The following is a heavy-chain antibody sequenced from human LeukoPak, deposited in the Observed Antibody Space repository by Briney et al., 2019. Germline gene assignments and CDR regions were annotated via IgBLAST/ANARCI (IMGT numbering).Heavy chain of an antibody. CDR2: INPNSGDT. V-gene: IGHV1-2*02. CDR3: ATGIAVAATTY. CDR1: GYTFTGYY. Sequence: GASVKVSCKASGYTFTGYYMHWVRQAPGQGLEWMGWINPNSGDTNYAQKFHGRVTMTRDTSISTAYMELSGLRSDDTAVYYCATGIAVAATTYWGQGTLVTVSS. D-gene: IGHD6-19*01. J-gene: IGHJ4*02.